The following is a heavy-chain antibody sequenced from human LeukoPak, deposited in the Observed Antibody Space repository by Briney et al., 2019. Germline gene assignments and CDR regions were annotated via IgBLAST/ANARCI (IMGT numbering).Heavy chain of an antibody. CDR2: IKQDGSEK. CDR1: GFTFSSYW. D-gene: IGHD2-15*01. J-gene: IGHJ4*02. V-gene: IGHV3-7*01. CDR3: ARGVPSGVDYFDY. Sequence: GGSLRLSCAASGFTFSSYWMSWVRQAPGKGLEWVANIKQDGSEKYYVDSLRGRFTISRDNAKNSLYLQMNSLRAEDTAVYYCARGVPSGVDYFDYWGQGTLVTVSS.